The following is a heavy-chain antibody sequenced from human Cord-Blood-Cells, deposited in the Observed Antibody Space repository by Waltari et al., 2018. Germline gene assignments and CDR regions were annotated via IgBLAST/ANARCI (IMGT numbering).Heavy chain of an antibody. V-gene: IGHV3-30-3*01. CDR2: ISYDGSNK. D-gene: IGHD6-13*01. CDR1: GFTFSSYA. CDR3: ASVSDSSSWYYFDY. Sequence: QVQLVESGGGVVQPGRSLRLSCAASGFTFSSYAMHWVRQAPGKGREGVAFISYDGSNKYYADSVKGRFTISRDNSKNTLYLQMNSLRAEDTAVYYCASVSDSSSWYYFDYWGQGTLVTVSS. J-gene: IGHJ4*02.